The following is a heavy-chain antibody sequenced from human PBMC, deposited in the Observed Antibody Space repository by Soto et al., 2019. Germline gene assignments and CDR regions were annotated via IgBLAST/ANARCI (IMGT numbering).Heavy chain of an antibody. Sequence: QVQLQESGPGLVEASQTLSLTCTVSGATISSGGFYWSWIRQRPGKGVEWIGHIYYTGSTYYNPSLNSRVTISVDMSRNQFSLKLRSVTAADTAKYFCARDDSFYGEPGYGMNVWGQGTTVTVSS. CDR3: ARDDSFYGEPGYGMNV. V-gene: IGHV4-31*03. D-gene: IGHD4-17*01. CDR2: IYYTGST. J-gene: IGHJ6*02. CDR1: GATISSGGFY.